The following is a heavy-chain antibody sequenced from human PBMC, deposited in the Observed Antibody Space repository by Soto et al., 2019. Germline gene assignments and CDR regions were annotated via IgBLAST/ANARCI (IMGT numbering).Heavy chain of an antibody. CDR3: ARGRNYDSSGYYVYFDY. Sequence: SETLSLTCAVYGGSFSGYYWSWIRQPPGKGLEWIGEINHSGSTNYNPSLKSRVTISVDTSKNQFSLKLSSVTAADTAVYYCARGRNYDSSGYYVYFDYWGQGTLATVSS. J-gene: IGHJ4*02. CDR1: GGSFSGYY. V-gene: IGHV4-34*01. CDR2: INHSGST. D-gene: IGHD3-22*01.